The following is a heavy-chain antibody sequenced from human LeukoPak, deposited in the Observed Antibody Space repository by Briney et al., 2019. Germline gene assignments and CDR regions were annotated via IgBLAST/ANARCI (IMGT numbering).Heavy chain of an antibody. CDR3: ARDLEYYDSSGPRDYGMDV. D-gene: IGHD3-22*01. CDR2: IIPILGIA. J-gene: IGHJ6*02. CDR1: GGTFSSYA. V-gene: IGHV1-69*04. Sequence: GASVKVSCKASGGTFSSYAISWVRQAPGQGLEWMGRIIPILGIANYAQKFQGRVTITADKSTSTAYMELSSLRSEDTAVYYCARDLEYYDSSGPRDYGMDVWGRGTTVTVSS.